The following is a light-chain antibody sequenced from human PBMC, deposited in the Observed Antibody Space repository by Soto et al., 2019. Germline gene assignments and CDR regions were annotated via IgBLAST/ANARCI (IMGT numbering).Light chain of an antibody. CDR3: AAWDDSRKEV. CDR1: SSNIGSNT. Sequence: QSVLTQPPSASGTPGQRVTISCSGSSSNIGSNTVNWYQQLPGTAPKLLIYSNNQRPSGVPDRFSGSKSGTSASLAISGLQSEDEADYYCAAWDDSRKEVFGGGTKLTVL. CDR2: SNN. J-gene: IGLJ2*01. V-gene: IGLV1-44*01.